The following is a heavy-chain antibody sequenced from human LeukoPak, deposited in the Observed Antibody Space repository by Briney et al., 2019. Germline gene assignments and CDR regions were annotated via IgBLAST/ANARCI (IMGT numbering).Heavy chain of an antibody. V-gene: IGHV4-39*01. CDR2: IYYSGST. CDR1: GGSISSSSYY. D-gene: IGHD3-10*01. CDR3: ARLLLWFGDQTAGGYMDV. Sequence: PSETLSLTCTVSGGSISSSSYYWGWIRQPPGKGLEWVGSIYYSGSTYYNPSLKSRVTISVDTSKNQFSLKLSSVTAADTAVYYCARLLLWFGDQTAGGYMDVWGKGTTVTISS. J-gene: IGHJ6*03.